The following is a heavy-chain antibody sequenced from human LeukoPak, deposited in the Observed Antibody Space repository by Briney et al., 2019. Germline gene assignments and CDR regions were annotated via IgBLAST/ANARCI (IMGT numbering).Heavy chain of an antibody. CDR1: GGSFSSYY. D-gene: IGHD6-6*01. J-gene: IGHJ4*02. Sequence: TSETLSLTCAVYGGSFSSYYWSWIRQPPGKGLEWIGEMNHSGSTNYNPSLKSRVTISVDTSKNQFSLKLSSVTAADTAVYYCAYSRGEQLARKWGQGTLVTVSS. V-gene: IGHV4-34*01. CDR3: AYSRGEQLARK. CDR2: MNHSGST.